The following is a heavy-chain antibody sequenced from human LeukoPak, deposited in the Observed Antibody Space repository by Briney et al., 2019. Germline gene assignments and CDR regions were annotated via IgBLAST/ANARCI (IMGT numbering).Heavy chain of an antibody. CDR1: GFTFSSYW. J-gene: IGHJ4*02. D-gene: IGHD3-16*01. CDR2: INSDGSST. CDR3: ARVAPYYDYVWGSPPACFDY. V-gene: IGHV3-74*01. Sequence: GRSLRLSCAASGFTFSSYWMHWVRQAPGKGLVWVSRINSDGSSTSYADSVKGRFTISRDNAKNTLYLQMNSLRAEDTAVYYCARVAPYYDYVWGSPPACFDYWGQGTLVTVSS.